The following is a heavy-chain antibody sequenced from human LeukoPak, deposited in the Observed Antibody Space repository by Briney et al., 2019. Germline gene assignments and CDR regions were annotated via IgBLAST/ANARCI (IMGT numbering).Heavy chain of an antibody. CDR2: ISTRSTYI. D-gene: IGHD3-16*01. Sequence: GGSLRLSCAASGFTFSTYSMNWVRQAPGKGLEWVSCISTRSTYIYYADSVRGRFTISRDNAKNSLYLQMNSLRAEDTAVYYYARARGRSINDAFDIWGQGTMVTVSS. CDR3: ARARGRSINDAFDI. CDR1: GFTFSTYS. J-gene: IGHJ3*02. V-gene: IGHV3-21*01.